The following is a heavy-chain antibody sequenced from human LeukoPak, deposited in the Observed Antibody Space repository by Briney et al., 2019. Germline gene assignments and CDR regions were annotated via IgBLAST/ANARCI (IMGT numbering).Heavy chain of an antibody. J-gene: IGHJ4*02. CDR2: ISDNGGRT. CDR1: GFTFSGYA. CDR3: TKTGGPWD. D-gene: IGHD7-27*01. V-gene: IGHV3-23*01. Sequence: PGGSLRLSCAASGFTFSGYAMSWVRQAPGKGLEWVSTISDNGGRTYYADSVKGRFTISRDNSKNTLYLQMNTLRAEDTAVYYCTKTGGPWDWGQGTLVTVSS.